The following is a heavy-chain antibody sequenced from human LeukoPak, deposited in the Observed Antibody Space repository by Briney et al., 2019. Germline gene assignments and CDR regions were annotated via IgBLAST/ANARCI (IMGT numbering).Heavy chain of an antibody. CDR3: ARDSTYSYDSGSSGPHYFDN. CDR2: ISSGGTYE. J-gene: IGHJ4*02. D-gene: IGHD3-10*01. V-gene: IGHV3-30*01. Sequence: GKSLRLSCAASGFTFSNYAMHWVRQAPGKGLEWVSLISSGGTYEYYADSAKGRFTISRDNSKNTLYLQLNSLRAEDTAVYYCARDSTYSYDSGSSGPHYFDNWGQGTLVTVSS. CDR1: GFTFSNYA.